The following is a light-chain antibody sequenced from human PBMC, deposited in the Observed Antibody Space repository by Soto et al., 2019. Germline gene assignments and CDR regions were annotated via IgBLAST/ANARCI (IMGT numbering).Light chain of an antibody. V-gene: IGKV3-20*01. Sequence: EIVLTQSPGTLSLSPGERATLSCRASQSISSYSLAWYQQKPGQAPRLLIYGASSRATGIPDRFSGSGSGTDFTLTISRLEPEDFAVYYCQQYGNSLWTFGQGTKVDIK. CDR2: GAS. CDR1: QSISSYS. J-gene: IGKJ1*01. CDR3: QQYGNSLWT.